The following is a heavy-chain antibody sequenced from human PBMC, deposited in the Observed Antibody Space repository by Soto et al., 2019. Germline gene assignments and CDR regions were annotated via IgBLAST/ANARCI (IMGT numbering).Heavy chain of an antibody. V-gene: IGHV1-8*01. CDR3: ARNRRETGDFDY. CDR2: MNPNSGDT. J-gene: IGHJ4*02. Sequence: AASVKVSCKTSGYTLTNYDINWVRQATGQGLEWLGWMNPNSGDTGYAQKFQGRLTMTRNTAISTAYMELSSLKSEDTAVYYCARNRRETGDFDYWGQGTLVTVS. D-gene: IGHD7-27*01. CDR1: GYTLTNYD.